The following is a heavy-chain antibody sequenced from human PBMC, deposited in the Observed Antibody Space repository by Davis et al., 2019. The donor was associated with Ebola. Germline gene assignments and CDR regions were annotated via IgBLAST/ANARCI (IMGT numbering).Heavy chain of an antibody. Sequence: SETLSLTCTVSGGSIRSYYWSWIRQPPGTGLEWIGYIYYTGSTDYNPSLKSRVTISVDTSRNQFSLKMRSVTAADTAVYYCARNSITKFNWLDPWGQGALVTVSS. CDR1: GGSIRSYY. J-gene: IGHJ5*02. V-gene: IGHV4-59*01. CDR2: IYYTGST. D-gene: IGHD1-14*01. CDR3: ARNSITKFNWLDP.